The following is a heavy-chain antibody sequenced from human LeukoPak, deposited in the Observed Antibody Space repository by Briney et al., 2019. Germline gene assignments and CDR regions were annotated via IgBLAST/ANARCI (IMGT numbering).Heavy chain of an antibody. J-gene: IGHJ4*02. CDR1: GYTFTNYG. CDR2: IIPIFGTA. D-gene: IGHD3-22*01. Sequence: SVKVSCKASGYTFTNYGISWVRQAPGQGLEWMGGIIPIFGTANYAQKFQGRVTITADKSTSTAYVELSSLRSEDTAVYYCAREAYYDSSGYLRSYYFDYWGQGTLVTVSS. CDR3: AREAYYDSSGYLRSYYFDY. V-gene: IGHV1-69*06.